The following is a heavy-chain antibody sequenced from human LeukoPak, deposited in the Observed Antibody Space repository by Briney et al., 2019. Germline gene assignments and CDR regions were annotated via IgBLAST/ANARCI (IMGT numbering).Heavy chain of an antibody. CDR1: GFSFKDSW. Sequence: GGSLRLSCAASGFSFKDSWMYWVRQAPGKGLVWVSHINGDGSDTNYVDSVKGRFTISRDNAKNTLYLQMNSLRAEDTAVYYCARAAPGDIVLMVYAIGDYYGSGSYPNFDYWGQGTLVTVSS. V-gene: IGHV3-74*01. J-gene: IGHJ4*02. CDR3: ARAAPGDIVLMVYAIGDYYGSGSYPNFDY. D-gene: IGHD2-8*01. CDR2: INGDGSDT.